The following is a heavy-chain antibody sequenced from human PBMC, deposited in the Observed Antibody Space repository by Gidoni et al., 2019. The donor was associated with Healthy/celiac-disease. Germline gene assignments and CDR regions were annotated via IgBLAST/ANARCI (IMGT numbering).Heavy chain of an antibody. CDR2: ISAYNGNT. CDR3: AREGFSYYYDVGEAFDY. V-gene: IGHV1-18*01. D-gene: IGHD3-22*01. CDR1: GYTFTSYG. J-gene: IGHJ4*02. Sequence: QVQLVQSGAAVKKPGASVKVSCKASGYTFTSYGISCVRQAPGQVLEWMGWISAYNGNTNYAQKLQGRVTMTTDTSTSTAYMELRSLRSDDTAVYYCAREGFSYYYDVGEAFDYWGQGTLVTVSS.